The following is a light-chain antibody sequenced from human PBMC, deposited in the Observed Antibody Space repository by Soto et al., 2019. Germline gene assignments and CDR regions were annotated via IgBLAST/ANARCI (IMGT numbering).Light chain of an antibody. J-gene: IGLJ2*01. CDR2: DVS. Sequence: QAVVTQPASVSGSPGQSITISCTGTSSDVGGYNYVSWYQLNPGKAPKLMVFDVSDRPSGVSSRFSGSKSGNTASLTISGLQAEDEAYYFCSSYTDTNTLVFGGGTKVTVL. CDR3: SSYTDTNTLV. CDR1: SSDVGGYNY. V-gene: IGLV2-14*01.